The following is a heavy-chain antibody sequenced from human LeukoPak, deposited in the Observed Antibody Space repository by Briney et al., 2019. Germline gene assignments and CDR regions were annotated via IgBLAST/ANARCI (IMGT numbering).Heavy chain of an antibody. V-gene: IGHV4-39*01. D-gene: IGHD3-9*01. J-gene: IGHJ4*02. Sequence: SETLSLTCTVSGGSISGTSYYWGWIRQPPGKGLEWIGSIYYSGSTYYNPSLKSRVTISVDTSKNQFSLKLSSVTAADTAVYYCAGSTYYDILTGYYFIPTFDYWGQETLVTVSS. CDR2: IYYSGST. CDR3: AGSTYYDILTGYYFIPTFDY. CDR1: GGSISGTSYY.